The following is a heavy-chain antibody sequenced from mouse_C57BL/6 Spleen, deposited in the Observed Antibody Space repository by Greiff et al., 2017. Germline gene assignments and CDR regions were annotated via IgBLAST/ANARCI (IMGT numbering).Heavy chain of an antibody. J-gene: IGHJ2*01. D-gene: IGHD2-3*01. Sequence: QVQLQQPGAELVKPGASVKMSCKASGYTFTSYWITWVKQRPGQGLEWIGDIYPGSGSTNYNEKFKSKATLTVDTSSSTAYMQLSSLTSGDSAVYYGARDGVYDGYYVLDYWGQGTTLTVSA. CDR2: IYPGSGST. CDR3: ARDGVYDGYYVLDY. V-gene: IGHV1-55*01. CDR1: GYTFTSYW.